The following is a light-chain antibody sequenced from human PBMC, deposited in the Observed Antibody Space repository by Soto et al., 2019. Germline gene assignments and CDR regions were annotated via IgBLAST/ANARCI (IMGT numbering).Light chain of an antibody. CDR2: AAS. V-gene: IGKV1-39*01. Sequence: QITQSPFSLSGSVGDRVTITCRASQSISSHLNWYQQKPGKAPKLLIYAASSLQSGVPSRFSGSGSGTDFTLTISSLQPEDFATYYCQQSYSTPGTFGQGTKVEIK. J-gene: IGKJ1*01. CDR3: QQSYSTPGT. CDR1: QSISSH.